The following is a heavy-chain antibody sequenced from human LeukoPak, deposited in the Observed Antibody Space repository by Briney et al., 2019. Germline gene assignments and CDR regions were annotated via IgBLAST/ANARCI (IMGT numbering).Heavy chain of an antibody. Sequence: PGGPLRLSCAASGFIFSSYGINWVRQAPGKGLEWVSYISSSSSTIYYADSVKGRFTISRDNAKNSLYLQMNSLRAEDTAVYYCARVFIGDYGDYQFDYWGQGTLVTVSS. V-gene: IGHV3-48*01. D-gene: IGHD4-17*01. J-gene: IGHJ4*02. CDR3: ARVFIGDYGDYQFDY. CDR2: ISSSSSTI. CDR1: GFIFSSYG.